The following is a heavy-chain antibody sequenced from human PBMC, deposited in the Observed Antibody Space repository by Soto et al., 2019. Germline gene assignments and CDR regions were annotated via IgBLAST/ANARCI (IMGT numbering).Heavy chain of an antibody. Sequence: EVQLLESGEGLVQPGGSLRLSCAASGFTFSTYAMNWVRQAPGNGLEWVSAISGSGGSIHYADSVKGRFTISRDNSKNTLYLQMNSLREEDTAVYHCVKGYWKGDVWGQGTTVTVSS. CDR2: ISGSGGSI. J-gene: IGHJ6*02. CDR3: VKGYWKGDV. V-gene: IGHV3-23*01. D-gene: IGHD1-1*01. CDR1: GFTFSTYA.